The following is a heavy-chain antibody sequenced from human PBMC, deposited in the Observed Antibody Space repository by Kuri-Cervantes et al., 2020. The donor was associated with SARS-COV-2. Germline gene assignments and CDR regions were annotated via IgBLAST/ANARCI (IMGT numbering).Heavy chain of an antibody. Sequence: GGSLRLSCAASGFTFSSYGMHWVRQAPGKGLEWVAVIWYDGSNKYYADSVKGRFTISRDNSKNTLYLQMNSLRAEDTAVYYCAREEDGYYYYYYAMDVWGQGTTVTVSS. V-gene: IGHV3-33*01. CDR2: IWYDGSNK. CDR1: GFTFSSYG. J-gene: IGHJ6*02. CDR3: AREEDGYYYYYYAMDV. D-gene: IGHD5-24*01.